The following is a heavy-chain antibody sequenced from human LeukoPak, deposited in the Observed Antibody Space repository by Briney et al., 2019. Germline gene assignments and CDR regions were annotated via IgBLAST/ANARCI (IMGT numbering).Heavy chain of an antibody. CDR3: ARALGYDSSGYAPD. V-gene: IGHV4-34*01. CDR1: GGSFSGYY. J-gene: IGHJ4*02. D-gene: IGHD3-22*01. CDR2: INHSGST. Sequence: SETLSLTCAVYGGSFSGYYWSWIRQPPRKGLEWIGEINHSGSTNYNPSLKSRVTISVDTSKNQFSLKLSSVTAADTAVYYCARALGYDSSGYAPDWGQGTLVTVSS.